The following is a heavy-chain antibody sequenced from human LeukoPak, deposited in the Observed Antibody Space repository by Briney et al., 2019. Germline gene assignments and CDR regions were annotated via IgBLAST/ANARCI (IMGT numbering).Heavy chain of an antibody. V-gene: IGHV3-74*01. D-gene: IGHD2-2*02. CDR2: INTDGTRT. Sequence: GGSLRLSCAASGFTFSNYWIHWVRQAPGKGLLWVSRINTDGTRTSYADSVKGRFTISRDNAKNSLYLQMNSLRAEDAALYHCARVSCSSGSCYTANWFDPWGQGTLVTVSS. J-gene: IGHJ5*02. CDR3: ARVSCSSGSCYTANWFDP. CDR1: GFTFSNYW.